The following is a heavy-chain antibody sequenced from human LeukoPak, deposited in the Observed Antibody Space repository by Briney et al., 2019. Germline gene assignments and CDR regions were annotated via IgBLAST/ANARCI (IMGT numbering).Heavy chain of an antibody. CDR1: GFTFSSYS. J-gene: IGHJ4*02. D-gene: IGHD2-15*01. CDR3: ARLLLAADADF. V-gene: IGHV3-21*04. CDR2: ISSSSSYI. Sequence: GGSLRLSCAASGFTFSSYSMNWVRQAPGKGLEWVSSISSSSSYIYYADSVKGRFTISRDNYKNTLYLQMNSLRAEDTAVYYCARLLLAADADFWGQGTLVTVSS.